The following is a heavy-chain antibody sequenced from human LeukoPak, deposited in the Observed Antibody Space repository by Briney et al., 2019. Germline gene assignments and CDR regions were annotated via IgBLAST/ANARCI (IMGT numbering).Heavy chain of an antibody. CDR1: GFTFSSHL. CDR2: INSDGSST. Sequence: PGGSLRLSCAASGFTFSSHLMYWVRQAPGKRLVWVSRINSDGSSTSYADSVKGRFTISRDNAKNTLYLQVNSLRVEDTAVYYCASPQSGDYGALYFQHWGPGTLVTVSS. CDR3: ASPQSGDYGALYFQH. D-gene: IGHD4-17*01. V-gene: IGHV3-74*01. J-gene: IGHJ1*01.